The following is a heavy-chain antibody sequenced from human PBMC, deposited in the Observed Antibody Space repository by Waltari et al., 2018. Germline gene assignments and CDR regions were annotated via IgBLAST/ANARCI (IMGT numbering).Heavy chain of an antibody. V-gene: IGHV4-61*01. CDR3: ARGGDGDFWGPRAFDY. CDR2: IYYSGST. J-gene: IGHJ4*02. CDR1: GYSISSGYY. Sequence: QVQLQESGPGLVKPSETLSLTCAVSGYSISSGYYWGWIRQPPGKGLEWIGYIYYSGSTNYNPSLKSRVTISVDTSKNQFSLKLSSVTAADTAVYYCARGGDGDFWGPRAFDYWGQGTLVTVSS. D-gene: IGHD3-3*01.